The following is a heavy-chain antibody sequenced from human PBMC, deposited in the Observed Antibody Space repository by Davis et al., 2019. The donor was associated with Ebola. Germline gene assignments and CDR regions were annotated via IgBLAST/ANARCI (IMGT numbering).Heavy chain of an antibody. CDR1: GFTFDDYA. CDR2: ISWNSDSI. CDR3: AKGVTGTYYYYGMDV. Sequence: GGSLRLSCAASGFTFDDYAMHWVRQPPGKGLEWVSSISWNSDSIGYADSVKGRFTISRDNAKSSLYLQMSSLRAEDTAFYYCAKGVTGTYYYYGMDVWGQGTTVTVSS. J-gene: IGHJ6*02. D-gene: IGHD2-21*02. V-gene: IGHV3-9*01.